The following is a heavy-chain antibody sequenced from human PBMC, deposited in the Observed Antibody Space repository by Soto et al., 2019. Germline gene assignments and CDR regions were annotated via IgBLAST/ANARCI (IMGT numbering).Heavy chain of an antibody. V-gene: IGHV3-7*01. D-gene: IGHD3-16*01. Sequence: EVQLVESGGDLVKPGGSLRLSCAASGFTFSHYWMTWVRQAPGKGLEWVANMKEDGSEKNYVDSVKGRFTISRDNAKNSLYLQMNSLRAEDTAIYYCARGGSESDYWGQGTLVTVSS. CDR2: MKEDGSEK. CDR3: ARGGSESDY. J-gene: IGHJ4*02. CDR1: GFTFSHYW.